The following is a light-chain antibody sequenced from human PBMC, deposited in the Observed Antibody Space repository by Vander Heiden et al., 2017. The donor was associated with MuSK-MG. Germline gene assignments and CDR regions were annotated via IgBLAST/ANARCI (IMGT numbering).Light chain of an antibody. J-gene: IGKJ4*01. CDR2: DAS. CDR3: QQEDNLPLT. V-gene: IGKV1-33*01. CDR1: QDISNY. Sequence: DIQMTQSPSSLSASVGDRVTITCQASQDISNYLNWYQQKPGKAPKLLIYDASNLETGVPSRFSGSGSGTDFTFTISSLQPEDIATYYCQQEDNLPLTFAGGTKVEIK.